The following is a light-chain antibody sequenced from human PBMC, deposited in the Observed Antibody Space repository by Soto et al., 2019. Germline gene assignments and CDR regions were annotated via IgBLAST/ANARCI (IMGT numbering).Light chain of an antibody. Sequence: DIQMTQSPSTLSASVGDRVTITCRASQRINNWLAWYQQKPGKAPNLLIYKASTLESGVPSRFSGSGSGTEFTLTISSLQPDDFATYYCQQYNSYSYTFGQGTKLEIK. J-gene: IGKJ2*01. CDR2: KAS. CDR1: QRINNW. CDR3: QQYNSYSYT. V-gene: IGKV1-5*03.